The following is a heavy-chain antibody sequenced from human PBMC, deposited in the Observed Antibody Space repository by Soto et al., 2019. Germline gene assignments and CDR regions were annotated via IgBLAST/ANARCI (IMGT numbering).Heavy chain of an antibody. J-gene: IGHJ6*02. V-gene: IGHV1-69*01. Sequence: QVQLVLSGADVKKPGSSVKVACKASGGTFSSYAISWVRQAPGQGLEWMGGIIPISDTTNYAQKFQGRVTITADESTSTAYMELSSLRSEDTAVYYCARSQGSSTSLAIYYYYYYGMDVWGQGTTVTVSS. CDR3: ARSQGSSTSLAIYYYYYYGMDV. D-gene: IGHD2-2*01. CDR2: IIPISDTT. CDR1: GGTFSSYA.